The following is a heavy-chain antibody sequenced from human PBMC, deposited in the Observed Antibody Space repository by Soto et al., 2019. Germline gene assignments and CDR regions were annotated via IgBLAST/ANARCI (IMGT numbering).Heavy chain of an antibody. D-gene: IGHD6-19*01. Sequence: QVQLVQSGAEVKKPGASVRVSCKASGYTFTNYGISWVRQAPGQGLEWMGWVSGYNGNTNYAQKLRGRVTMTTDTSTSTAYMELRTLRSDDTAVYYCARDEGSHGFDSWGQGTLVTVAS. CDR2: VSGYNGNT. V-gene: IGHV1-18*04. J-gene: IGHJ4*02. CDR1: GYTFTNYG. CDR3: ARDEGSHGFDS.